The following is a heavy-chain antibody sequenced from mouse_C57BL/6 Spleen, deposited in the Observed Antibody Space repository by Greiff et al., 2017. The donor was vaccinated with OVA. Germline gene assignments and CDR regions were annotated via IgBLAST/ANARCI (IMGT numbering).Heavy chain of an antibody. CDR3: ARSGDYDEGGFAY. V-gene: IGHV1-59*01. CDR2: IDPSDSYT. Sequence: QVQLQQPGAELVRPGTSVKLSCKASGYTFTSYWMHWVKQRPGQGLEWIGVIDPSDSYTNYNQKFKGKATLTVDTSSSTAYMQLSSLTSEDSAVYYGARSGDYDEGGFAYWGQGTLVTVSA. J-gene: IGHJ3*01. D-gene: IGHD2-4*01. CDR1: GYTFTSYW.